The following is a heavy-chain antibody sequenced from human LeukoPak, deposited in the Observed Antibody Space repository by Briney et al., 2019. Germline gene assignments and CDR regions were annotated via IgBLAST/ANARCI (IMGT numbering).Heavy chain of an antibody. CDR3: ARERRSVVITTDAFDI. CDR1: GFTFSSYS. J-gene: IGHJ3*02. CDR2: ISSSSSYI. Sequence: GGSLRLSCAASGFTFSSYSMNWVRQAPGKGLEWVSSISSSSSYIYYADSAKGRFTISRDNAKNSLYLQMNSLRAEDTAVYYCARERRSVVITTDAFDIWGQGTMVTVSS. D-gene: IGHD3-22*01. V-gene: IGHV3-21*01.